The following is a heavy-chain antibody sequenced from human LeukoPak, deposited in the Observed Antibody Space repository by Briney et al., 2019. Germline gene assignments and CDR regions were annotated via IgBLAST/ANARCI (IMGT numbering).Heavy chain of an antibody. V-gene: IGHV3-30*02. CDR3: ASFTIFGPYYYYYYMDV. J-gene: IGHJ6*03. CDR2: IRYDGSNK. CDR1: GFTFSSYG. D-gene: IGHD3-3*01. Sequence: PGGSLRLSCEASGFTFSSYGMHWVRQAPGKGLEWVAFIRYDGSNKYYADSVKGRFTISRDNAKNSLYPQMNSLKAEDTAVYYCASFTIFGPYYYYYYMDVWGKGTTVTVSS.